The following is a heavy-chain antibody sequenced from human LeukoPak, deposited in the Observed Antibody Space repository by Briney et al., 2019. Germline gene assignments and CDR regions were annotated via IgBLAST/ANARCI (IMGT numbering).Heavy chain of an antibody. D-gene: IGHD3-22*01. V-gene: IGHV3-66*01. CDR3: ARGLAYDSSGYRDY. J-gene: IGHJ4*02. Sequence: PGGSLSLSCAASGFTVSSNYMSWVRQAPGKGLEWVSVIYSGGSTYYADSVKGRFTISRDNSKNTLYLQMNSLRAEDTAVYYCARGLAYDSSGYRDYWGQGTLVTVSS. CDR2: IYSGGST. CDR1: GFTVSSNY.